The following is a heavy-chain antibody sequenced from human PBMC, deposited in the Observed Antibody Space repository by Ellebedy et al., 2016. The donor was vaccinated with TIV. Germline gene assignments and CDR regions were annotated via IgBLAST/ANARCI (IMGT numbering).Heavy chain of an antibody. Sequence: SETLSLTXSVSGGSITSGSFYWSWIRQPAGKGLEWIGRIYVNGKTNYNSSLKSRITMSIDTSKNEFSLKLMSVTADDTAVYYCTRGDWRDDRSFDYWGQGTMVTVSS. V-gene: IGHV4-61*02. D-gene: IGHD1-1*01. CDR2: IYVNGKT. CDR1: GGSITSGSFY. J-gene: IGHJ4*02. CDR3: TRGDWRDDRSFDY.